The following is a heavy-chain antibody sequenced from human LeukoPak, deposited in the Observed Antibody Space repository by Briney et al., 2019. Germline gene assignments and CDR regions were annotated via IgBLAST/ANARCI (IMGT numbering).Heavy chain of an antibody. CDR2: ISGSGGST. J-gene: IGHJ4*02. Sequence: HAGGSLRLSCAASGFTFSSYAMSWVRQAPGKGLEWVSAISGSGGSTYYADSVKGRFTISRDNSKNTLYLQMNSLRAEDTAVYYCAKVSLGYYDSRPTLPAPDYWGQGTLVTVSS. V-gene: IGHV3-23*01. D-gene: IGHD3-22*01. CDR3: AKVSLGYYDSRPTLPAPDY. CDR1: GFTFSSYA.